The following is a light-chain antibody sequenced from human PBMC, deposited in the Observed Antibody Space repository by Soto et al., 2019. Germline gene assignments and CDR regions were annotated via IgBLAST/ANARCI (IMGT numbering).Light chain of an antibody. CDR2: DAS. Sequence: EIVLTQSPVTLSLSPGERATLSCGASQSVYSNFLAWYQQKPGLAPRLLIYDASSRATGIPDRFSGSGSGTDFTLTISRLEPEDFAVYYCQVYGTSPRTFGQGTKVDIK. CDR1: QSVYSNF. V-gene: IGKV3D-20*01. CDR3: QVYGTSPRT. J-gene: IGKJ1*01.